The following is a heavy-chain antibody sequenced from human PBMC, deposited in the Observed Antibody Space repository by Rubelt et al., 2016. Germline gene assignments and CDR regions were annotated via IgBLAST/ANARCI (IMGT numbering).Heavy chain of an antibody. D-gene: IGHD3-10*01. CDR2: IYYSGST. J-gene: IGHJ5*02. CDR1: GGSISSSSYY. CDR3: ARSLWFAFDP. V-gene: IGHV4-39*01. Sequence: QLQLQESGPGLVKPSETLSLTCTVSGGSISSSSYYWGWIRQPPGKGLEWIGSIYYSGSTYYNPALKGRVTISVDTSKNQFSRKLSSVTAADTAVYYRARSLWFAFDPWGQGTLVTVSS.